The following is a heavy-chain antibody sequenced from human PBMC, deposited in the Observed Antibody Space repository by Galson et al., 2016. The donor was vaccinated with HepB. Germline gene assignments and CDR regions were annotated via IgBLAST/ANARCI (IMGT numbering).Heavy chain of an antibody. Sequence: SVKVSCKASGYTLATYYMHWVRQAPGQGLEWMGIINPSGGSTSYAQNFQGRVTMTRDTSTSTVYMELSSLRSEDTAVYYCARVLPYMLRGVTTFYHYFMDVWGKGTTVTVS. CDR2: INPSGGST. V-gene: IGHV1-46*01. J-gene: IGHJ6*03. CDR1: GYTLATYY. CDR3: ARVLPYMLRGVTTFYHYFMDV. D-gene: IGHD3-10*01.